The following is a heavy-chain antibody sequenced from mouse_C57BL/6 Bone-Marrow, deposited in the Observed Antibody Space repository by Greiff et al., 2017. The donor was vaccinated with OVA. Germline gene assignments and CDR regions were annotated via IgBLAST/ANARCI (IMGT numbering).Heavy chain of an antibody. J-gene: IGHJ4*01. D-gene: IGHD2-4*01. CDR2: ILPSIGRT. CDR1: DSEVFPIAY. Sequence: VQLQQSGSELRSPGSSVKLSCKDFDSEVFPIAYMSWVRQKPGHGFEWIGGILPSIGRTIYGEKFEDKATLDADTLSNTAYLELNSLTSEDSAIYYCAAIYYDYDGYAMDYWGQGTSVTVSS. CDR3: AAIYYDYDGYAMDY. V-gene: IGHV15-2*01.